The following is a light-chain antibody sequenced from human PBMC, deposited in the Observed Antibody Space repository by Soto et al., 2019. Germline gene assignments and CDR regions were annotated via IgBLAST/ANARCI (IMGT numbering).Light chain of an antibody. CDR1: SSDVGGYNY. Sequence: QSALTQPASVSGSPGQSITISCTGTSSDVGGYNYVSWYQQQPGKAPNLIIFDVSNRPSGVSNRFSGSKSGNSASLTISGLQAEDEADYYCSSYTGSNTPVVFGGGTKLTVL. J-gene: IGLJ2*01. CDR3: SSYTGSNTPVV. V-gene: IGLV2-14*01. CDR2: DVS.